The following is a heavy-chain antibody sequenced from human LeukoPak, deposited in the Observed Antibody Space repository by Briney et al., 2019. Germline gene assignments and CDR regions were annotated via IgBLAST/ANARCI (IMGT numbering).Heavy chain of an antibody. CDR1: GFTFSSYA. CDR2: ISGSGGNT. CDR3: ARARYFDY. Sequence: PGGSLRLSCAASGFTFSSYAMSWVRQAPGKGLEWVSGISGSGGNTYYADSVKGRFTISRDNAKNSLYLQMNSLRDEDTAVYYCARARYFDYWGQGTLVTVSS. J-gene: IGHJ4*02. V-gene: IGHV3-23*01. D-gene: IGHD1-14*01.